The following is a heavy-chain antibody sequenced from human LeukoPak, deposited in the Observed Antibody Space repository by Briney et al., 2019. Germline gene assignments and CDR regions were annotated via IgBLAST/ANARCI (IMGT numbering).Heavy chain of an antibody. D-gene: IGHD1-26*01. CDR1: GFTFSDYY. V-gene: IGHV3-11*03. CDR3: ARHAGVATTIAAFDI. CDR2: ISSSSSYT. J-gene: IGHJ3*02. Sequence: GGSLRLSCAASGFTFSDYYMSSIRQAPGKGLEWVSYISSSSSYTNYADSVKGRFTISRDNAKNSLYLQMNSLRAEDTAVYYCARHAGVATTIAAFDIWGQGTMVTVSS.